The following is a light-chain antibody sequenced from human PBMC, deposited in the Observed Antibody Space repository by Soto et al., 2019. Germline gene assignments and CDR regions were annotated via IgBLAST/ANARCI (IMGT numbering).Light chain of an antibody. CDR1: SGHSSYD. J-gene: IGLJ2*01. V-gene: IGLV4-69*01. Sequence: QSVLTQSPSASASLGASVKLTCTLSSGHSSYDIAWHQQQPEKGPRYLMKLNTDGSHSKGDGIPDRFSGSTSGAECYLTISSLQSEDESDYYCQTWGTGIGVFGGGTKVTVL. CDR3: QTWGTGIGV. CDR2: LNTDGSH.